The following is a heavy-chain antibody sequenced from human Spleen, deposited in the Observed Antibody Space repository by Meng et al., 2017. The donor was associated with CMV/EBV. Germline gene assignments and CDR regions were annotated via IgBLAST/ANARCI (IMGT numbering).Heavy chain of an antibody. CDR1: GFTVSSNY. CDR3: ARSDSSGYFYFDY. J-gene: IGHJ4*02. D-gene: IGHD3-22*01. V-gene: IGHV3-53*01. CDR2: IYSDGST. Sequence: GGPLRLSCAASGFTVSSNYMSWVRQAPGKGLEWVSVIYSDGSTYYADSVKGRFTISRDNSKNTLYIHMNSLRAEDTAVYYCARSDSSGYFYFDYWGQGTLVTVSS.